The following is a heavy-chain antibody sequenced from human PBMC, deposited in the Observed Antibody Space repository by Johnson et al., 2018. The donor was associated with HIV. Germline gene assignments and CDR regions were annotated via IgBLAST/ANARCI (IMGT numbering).Heavy chain of an antibody. V-gene: IGHV3-30*02. CDR2: IKQDGSEK. Sequence: QVHLVESGGGVVQPGGSLRLSCAASGFTFSSYGMHWVRQAPGKGLEWVANIKQDGSEKYYVDSVKGRFTISRDSSKNTLYLQMNSLRAADTAVYYCAKYTFDIWGQGTMVTVSS. CDR1: GFTFSSYG. CDR3: AKYTFDI. J-gene: IGHJ3*02.